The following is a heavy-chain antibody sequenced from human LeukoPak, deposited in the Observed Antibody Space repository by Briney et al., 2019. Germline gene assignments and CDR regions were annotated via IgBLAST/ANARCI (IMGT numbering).Heavy chain of an antibody. J-gene: IGHJ4*02. CDR2: IYYSGST. Sequence: SEILSLTCTVSGGSISSGDYYWSWIRQPPGKGREWIGYIYYSGSTYYNPSLKSRVTISVDTSKNQFSLKLSSVTAADTAVYYCARDRGRQLVDYFDYWGQGTLVTVSS. D-gene: IGHD6-13*01. CDR3: ARDRGRQLVDYFDY. CDR1: GGSISSGDYY. V-gene: IGHV4-30-4*08.